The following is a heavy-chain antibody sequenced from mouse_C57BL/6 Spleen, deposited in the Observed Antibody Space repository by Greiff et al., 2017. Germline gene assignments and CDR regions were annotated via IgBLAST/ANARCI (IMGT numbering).Heavy chain of an antibody. J-gene: IGHJ4*01. D-gene: IGHD1-1*01. CDR3: AREGCGSSPYAMDY. Sequence: VQLQQSGAELARPGASVKLSCKASGYTFTSYGISWVKQRTGQGLEWIGEIYPRSGNTYYNEKFKGKATLTANKSSSTAFMELRSLTSEDSAVFFCAREGCGSSPYAMDYWGQGTSVTVSS. CDR1: GYTFTSYG. V-gene: IGHV1-81*01. CDR2: IYPRSGNT.